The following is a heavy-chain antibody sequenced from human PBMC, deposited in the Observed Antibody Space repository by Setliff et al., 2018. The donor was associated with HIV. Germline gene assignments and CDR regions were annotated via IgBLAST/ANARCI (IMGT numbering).Heavy chain of an antibody. CDR3: AREAYCSGGSCYYLDY. Sequence: SETLSLTCTVSGGSISSGSYYWTWFRQPAGKGLEWLGHIYSSGNTDYNPSLKGRITISVDTSKNQISLRLRSVTAADTAVYYCAREAYCSGGSCYYLDYWGQGTLVTVSS. D-gene: IGHD2-15*01. V-gene: IGHV4-61*10. J-gene: IGHJ4*02. CDR2: IYSSGNT. CDR1: GGSISSGSYY.